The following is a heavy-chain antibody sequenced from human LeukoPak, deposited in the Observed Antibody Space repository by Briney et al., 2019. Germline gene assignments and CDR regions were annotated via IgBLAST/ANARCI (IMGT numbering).Heavy chain of an antibody. Sequence: SETLSLTCTVSGGSISSCAYYWSWIRQLPGEGLEWIGYIFHSGSTYYNPSLKGRVTISVDTSENQFSLDLNSVTAADTAVYYCARDRRHGYNSAFDIWGQGTMVTVSS. J-gene: IGHJ3*02. D-gene: IGHD5-24*01. CDR3: ARDRRHGYNSAFDI. CDR1: GGSISSCAYY. CDR2: IFHSGST. V-gene: IGHV4-31*03.